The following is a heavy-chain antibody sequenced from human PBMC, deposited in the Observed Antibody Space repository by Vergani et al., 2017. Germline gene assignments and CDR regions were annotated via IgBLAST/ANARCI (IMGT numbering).Heavy chain of an antibody. J-gene: IGHJ5*02. CDR1: FDSIRNLY. V-gene: IGHV4-59*11. D-gene: IGHD6-19*01. CDR3: ASDTHSGQRADR. CDR2: LHYSENT. Sequence: QVQLQESGPGLVKSSETLSLTCSVSFDSIRNLYCNWIRQPPGKGLEWIGSLHYSENTNYNPSLKPRVTISEDTSKNQFSLTLTSVTAADTAVYYCASDTHSGQRADRWGQGILVTVTS.